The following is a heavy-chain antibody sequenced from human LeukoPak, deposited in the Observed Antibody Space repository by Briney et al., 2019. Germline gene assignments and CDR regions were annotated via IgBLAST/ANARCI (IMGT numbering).Heavy chain of an antibody. D-gene: IGHD2-15*01. V-gene: IGHV4-30-4*01. CDR2: IYYSGST. J-gene: IGHJ4*02. Sequence: SETLSLTCTVSGGSVSSGDYYWSWIRQPPGKGLEWIGYIYYSGSTHYSPSLKSRVTILVDTSKNQFSLKLSSVTAADTAVYYCARGYCSGGSCPPAPFDYWGQGTLVTVSS. CDR1: GGSVSSGDYY. CDR3: ARGYCSGGSCPPAPFDY.